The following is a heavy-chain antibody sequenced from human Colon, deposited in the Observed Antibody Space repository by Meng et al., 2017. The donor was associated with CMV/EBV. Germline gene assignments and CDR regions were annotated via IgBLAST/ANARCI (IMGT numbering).Heavy chain of an antibody. CDR3: ASDSWEG. CDR2: IYKEGNT. Sequence: GESLKISCAVSGVTVDTTYMSWVRRAPGKGLEWISVIYKEGNTYHADSVKGRFSVSRNISKNTVYLQMNNLRPEDTAVDYCASDSWEGWGQGTLVTVSS. J-gene: IGHJ1*01. V-gene: IGHV3-66*02. CDR1: GVTVDTTY. D-gene: IGHD1-26*01.